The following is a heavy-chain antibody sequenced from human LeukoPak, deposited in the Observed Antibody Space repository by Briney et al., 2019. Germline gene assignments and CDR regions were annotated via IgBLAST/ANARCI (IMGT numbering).Heavy chain of an antibody. Sequence: GGSLRLSCAASGFTFSSYEMNWVRQAPGKGLEWVSAISGSGGSTYYADSVKGRFTISRDNSKNTLYLQMNSLRAEDTAVYYCAKRQSTAAVRAYYYYMDVWGKGTTVTVSS. D-gene: IGHD6-13*01. J-gene: IGHJ6*03. V-gene: IGHV3-23*01. CDR2: ISGSGGST. CDR1: GFTFSSYE. CDR3: AKRQSTAAVRAYYYYMDV.